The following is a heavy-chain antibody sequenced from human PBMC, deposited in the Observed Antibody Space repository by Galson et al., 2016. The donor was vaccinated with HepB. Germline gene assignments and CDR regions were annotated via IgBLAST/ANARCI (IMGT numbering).Heavy chain of an antibody. V-gene: IGHV3-66*01. D-gene: IGHD3-10*01. Sequence: SLRLSCAVSEIGSHYINWIRQAPGKGLEWLSVIYTGGTTDYAAAVKGRFTISRDNSGNTVHLQMNRLRAEDTAVYDCARSGETRSWYPKEFDHWGHGTLVTVSS. CDR3: ARSGETRSWYPKEFDH. CDR2: IYTGGTT. CDR1: EIGSHY. J-gene: IGHJ4*01.